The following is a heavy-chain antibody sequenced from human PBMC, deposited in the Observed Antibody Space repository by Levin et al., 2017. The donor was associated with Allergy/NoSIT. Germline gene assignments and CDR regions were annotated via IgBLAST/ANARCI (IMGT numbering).Heavy chain of an antibody. V-gene: IGHV1-69*13. CDR2: IIPIFGAA. Sequence: ASVKVSCKASGGTFRNYGVSWVRQAPRQGLEWMGGIIPIFGAANYAQKFQGRVSITADESTSTVYMDLSSLTSEDTAVYYCARVHDFWSGVETWIHYYRMDVWGQGTTVTVSS. D-gene: IGHD3-3*01. J-gene: IGHJ6*02. CDR1: GGTFRNYG. CDR3: ARVHDFWSGVETWIHYYRMDV.